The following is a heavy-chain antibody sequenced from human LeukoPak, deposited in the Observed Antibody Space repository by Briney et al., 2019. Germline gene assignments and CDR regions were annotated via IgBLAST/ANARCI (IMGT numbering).Heavy chain of an antibody. Sequence: GGSLRLSCAASGFTFSSYWMHWVRQAPGKGLVWVSRINSDGSSTSYADSVKGRFTISRDNSKNTLYLQMNSLRAEDTAVYYCARDGGGSYDPYYYYYYMDVWGKGTTVTVSS. CDR1: GFTFSSYW. D-gene: IGHD1-26*01. V-gene: IGHV3-74*01. CDR2: INSDGSST. J-gene: IGHJ6*03. CDR3: ARDGGGSYDPYYYYYYMDV.